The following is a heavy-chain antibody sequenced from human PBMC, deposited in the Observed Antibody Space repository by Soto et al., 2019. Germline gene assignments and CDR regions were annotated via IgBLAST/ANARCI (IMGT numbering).Heavy chain of an antibody. J-gene: IGHJ4*02. Sequence: QITLKESGPTLVKPTQTLTLTCTFSGFSLSTSGVAVGWLRQPPGKALEGLALIYWDGDMRYSPSLQGKLTLTKYTSKNQVVLTMTNIDPVDTATYYCAHYLYYSSLSFDSWGQGILVTVSS. CDR3: AHYLYYSSLSFDS. D-gene: IGHD6-6*01. V-gene: IGHV2-5*02. CDR2: IYWDGDM. CDR1: GFSLSTSGVA.